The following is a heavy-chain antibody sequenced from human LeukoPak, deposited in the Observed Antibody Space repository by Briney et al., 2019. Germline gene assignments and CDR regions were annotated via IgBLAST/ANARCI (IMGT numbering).Heavy chain of an antibody. D-gene: IGHD5-18*01. V-gene: IGHV3-74*01. J-gene: IGHJ3*02. Sequence: GGSLRLSCAASGFTFSSYWMHWVRQAPGKGLVWVSRINSDGSRTSYADSVKGRFTISRDNAKNTLYLQMNSLRAEDTAVYYCARDNTARDAFDIWGQGTMVTVSS. CDR1: GFTFSSYW. CDR2: INSDGSRT. CDR3: ARDNTARDAFDI.